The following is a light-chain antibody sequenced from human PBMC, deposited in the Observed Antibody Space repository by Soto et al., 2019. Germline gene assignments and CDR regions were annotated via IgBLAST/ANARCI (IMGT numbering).Light chain of an antibody. CDR1: QSVSSSY. CDR2: GAS. CDR3: QQYGDSPYT. Sequence: EIVLTQSPGTLSLSPGERATLSCRASQSVSSSYLAWYQQRPGQAPRLLIYGASSGATGIPDRFSGSGSGTDFTLTISRLEPEDYAVYYCQQYGDSPYTFGQGT. V-gene: IGKV3-20*01. J-gene: IGKJ2*01.